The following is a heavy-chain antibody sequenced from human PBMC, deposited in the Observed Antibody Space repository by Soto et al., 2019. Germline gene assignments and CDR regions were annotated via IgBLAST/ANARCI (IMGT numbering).Heavy chain of an antibody. CDR3: ARGRAMYSSSWYNAFDI. Sequence: GGSLRLSCAASGFTFSSYGMHWVRQAPGKGLEWVAVIWYDGSNKYYADSVKGRFTISRDNSKNTLYLQMNSLRAEDTAVYYCARGRAMYSSSWYNAFDIWGKGTMVTVSS. J-gene: IGHJ3*02. CDR2: IWYDGSNK. V-gene: IGHV3-33*01. D-gene: IGHD6-13*01. CDR1: GFTFSSYG.